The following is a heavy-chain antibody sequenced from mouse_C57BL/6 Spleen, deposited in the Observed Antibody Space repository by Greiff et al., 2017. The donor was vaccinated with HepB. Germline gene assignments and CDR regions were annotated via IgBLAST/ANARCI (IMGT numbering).Heavy chain of an antibody. CDR3: ARDWAQDGFAY. CDR2: IYPGDGDT. V-gene: IGHV1-82*01. Sequence: QVHVKQSGPELVKPGASVKISCKASGYAFSSSWMNWVKQRPGKGLEWIGRIYPGDGDTNYNGKFKGKATLTADKSSSTAYMQLSSLTSEDSAVYFCARDWAQDGFAYWGQGTLVTVSA. CDR1: GYAFSSSW. J-gene: IGHJ3*01. D-gene: IGHD4-1*01.